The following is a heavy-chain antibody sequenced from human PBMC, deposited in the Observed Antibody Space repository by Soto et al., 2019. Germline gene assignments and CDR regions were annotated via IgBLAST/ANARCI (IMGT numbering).Heavy chain of an antibody. J-gene: IGHJ6*02. V-gene: IGHV4-30-4*01. CDR3: ARELWFGEGGMDV. CDR1: GGSISSGDYY. Sequence: SETLSLTCTVSGGSISSGDYYWSWIRQPPGKGLEWIGYIYYSGSTYYNPSLKSRVTISVDTSKNQFSLKLSSVTAADTAVYYCARELWFGEGGMDVWGQGTTVTVS. D-gene: IGHD3-10*01. CDR2: IYYSGST.